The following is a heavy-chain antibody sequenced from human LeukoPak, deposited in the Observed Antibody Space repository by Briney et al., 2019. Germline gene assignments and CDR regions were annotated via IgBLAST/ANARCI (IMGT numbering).Heavy chain of an antibody. CDR3: ARVPLLWFGESNAFDI. CDR1: GGTFSSYA. D-gene: IGHD3-10*01. Sequence: GSSVKVSCKASGGTFSSYAISWVRQAPGQGLEWMGRIIPILGIANYAQKFQGRVTITADKSTSTAYMELSSLRSEDTAVYYCARVPLLWFGESNAFDIWGQGTMVTVSS. V-gene: IGHV1-69*04. CDR2: IIPILGIA. J-gene: IGHJ3*02.